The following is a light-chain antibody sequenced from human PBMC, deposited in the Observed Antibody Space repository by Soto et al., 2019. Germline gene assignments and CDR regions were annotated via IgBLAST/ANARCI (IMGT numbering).Light chain of an antibody. J-gene: IGLJ1*01. CDR2: GNS. CDR1: SSNIGAGYD. V-gene: IGLV1-40*01. Sequence: QSVLTQPPPVSGAPGQRVTISCTGSSSNIGAGYDVHWYQQLPGTAPKLLIYGNSNRPSGVPDRFSGSKSGTSASLAITGLQAEDEADYYCQSYDSSLSGFYVFGTGTKVTV. CDR3: QSYDSSLSGFYV.